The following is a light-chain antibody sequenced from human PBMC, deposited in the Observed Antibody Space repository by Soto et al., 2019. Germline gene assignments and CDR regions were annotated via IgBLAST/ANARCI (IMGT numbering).Light chain of an antibody. CDR3: QSYDSSLSGYV. CDR2: ENN. Sequence: QSVLTQPPSVSEAPGQRVTISCTGSSSNIGAGYEAHWYQQVPGTAPKLLIYENNNRPSGVPDRFSGSMSGTSASLAITGLQAQDEAEYYSQSYDSSLSGYVFGTGTKLTVL. V-gene: IGLV1-40*01. J-gene: IGLJ1*01. CDR1: SSNIGAGYE.